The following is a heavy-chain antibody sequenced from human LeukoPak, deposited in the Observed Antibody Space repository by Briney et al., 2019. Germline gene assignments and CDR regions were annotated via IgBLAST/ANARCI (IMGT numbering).Heavy chain of an antibody. Sequence: PGGSLRLSCATAGFTFSSDAMSWVRQAPGRGLEWVSAIGGSGSRAGYTYYADSVKGRFTISRDNSKDTLYLQMNSLRAEDTAIYYCAKVIITGSFADYFDNWGQGTLVTVSS. CDR1: GFTFSSDA. CDR2: IGGSGSRAGYT. D-gene: IGHD1-14*01. CDR3: AKVIITGSFADYFDN. J-gene: IGHJ4*02. V-gene: IGHV3-23*01.